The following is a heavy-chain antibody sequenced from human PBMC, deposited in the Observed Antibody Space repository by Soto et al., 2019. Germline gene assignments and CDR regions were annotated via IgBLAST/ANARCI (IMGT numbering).Heavy chain of an antibody. CDR1: GGTFSSYA. D-gene: IGHD1-7*01. CDR2: IIPIFGTA. CDR3: AREGGSTGTTGEVSYYYGMDV. Sequence: SVNVSCKASGGTFSSYAISWVRQAPGQGLEWMGGIIPIFGTANYAQKFQGRVTITADESTSTAYMELSSLRSEDTAVYYCAREGGSTGTTGEVSYYYGMDVWGQGTTVTVSS. J-gene: IGHJ6*02. V-gene: IGHV1-69*13.